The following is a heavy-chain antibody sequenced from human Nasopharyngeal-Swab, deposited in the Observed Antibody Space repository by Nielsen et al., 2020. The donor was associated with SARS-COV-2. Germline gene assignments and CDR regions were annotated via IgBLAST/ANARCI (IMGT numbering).Heavy chain of an antibody. J-gene: IGHJ3*02. CDR2: ISAYNGNT. CDR1: GYSFISYG. V-gene: IGHV1-18*01. D-gene: IGHD2-2*01. Sequence: VAEKVPYKASGYSFISYGISWVRQAPGQGLEWMGWISAYNGNTNYAQKLQGRVTMTTDTSTSTAYMELRSLRSDDTAVYYCARVPGNHDAFDIWGQGTMVTVSS. CDR3: ARVPGNHDAFDI.